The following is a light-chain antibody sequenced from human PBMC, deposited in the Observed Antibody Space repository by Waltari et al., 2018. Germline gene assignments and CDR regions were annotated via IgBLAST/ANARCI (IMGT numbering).Light chain of an antibody. CDR2: GAS. V-gene: IGKV3-15*01. CDR3: QQYNNWPLT. CDR1: QSLTSN. J-gene: IGKJ4*01. Sequence: EVLMTQSPATLSVSPGDRATLSCRASQSLTSNLAWYQQRPDQAPRLLIYGASTRATGIPARFSGSGSGTEFTLTVSSLQSEDFAVYYCQQYNNWPLTFGGGTKVEIK.